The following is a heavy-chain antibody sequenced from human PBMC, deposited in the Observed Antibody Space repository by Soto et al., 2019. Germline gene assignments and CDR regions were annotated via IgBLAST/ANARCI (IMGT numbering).Heavy chain of an antibody. CDR3: ARDQRTIFGDNAYGMDV. D-gene: IGHD3-3*01. CDR2: IYYSGST. V-gene: IGHV4-31*03. J-gene: IGHJ6*02. CDR1: GGSISSGGYY. Sequence: SETLSLTCTVSGGSISSGGYYWSWIRQHPGKGLEWIGYIYYSGSTYYNPSLKSRVTISVDTSKNQLSLKLSSVTAADTAVYYCARDQRTIFGDNAYGMDVWGQGTTVTVSS.